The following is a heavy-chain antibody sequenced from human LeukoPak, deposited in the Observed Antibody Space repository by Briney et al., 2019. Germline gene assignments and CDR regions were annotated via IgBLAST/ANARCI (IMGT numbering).Heavy chain of an antibody. V-gene: IGHV3-7*01. CDR3: ARAGLGSGYHGGFDY. D-gene: IGHD3-22*01. Sequence: PGGSLRLSCAASGFTFSSYWMSWVRQAPGKGLEWVANIKQDGSEKYYVDSVKGRFTISRDNAKNSLYLQMNSLRAEDTAVYYCARAGLGSGYHGGFDYWGQGTLVTVSP. CDR1: GFTFSSYW. J-gene: IGHJ4*02. CDR2: IKQDGSEK.